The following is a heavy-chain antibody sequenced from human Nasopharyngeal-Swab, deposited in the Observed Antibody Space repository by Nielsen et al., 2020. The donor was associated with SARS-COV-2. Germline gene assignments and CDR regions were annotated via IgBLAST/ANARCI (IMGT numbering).Heavy chain of an antibody. V-gene: IGHV3-21*01. CDR2: ISSSSSYI. CDR3: ARGQYCSSTSCYARGYYYYYGMDV. Sequence: GESLKISCAASGFTFSSYSMNLVRQAPGKGLEWVSSISSSSSYIYYADSVKGRFTISRDNTKNSLYLQMNSLRAEDTAVYYCARGQYCSSTSCYARGYYYYYGMDVWGQGTTVTVSS. CDR1: GFTFSSYS. J-gene: IGHJ6*02. D-gene: IGHD2-2*01.